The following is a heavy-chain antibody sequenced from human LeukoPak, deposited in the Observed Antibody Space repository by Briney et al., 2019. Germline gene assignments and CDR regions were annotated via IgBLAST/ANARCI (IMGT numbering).Heavy chain of an antibody. V-gene: IGHV1-24*01. J-gene: IGHJ4*02. CDR3: ATDLFAMTRSIDY. Sequence: ASVKVSCNVSGYTITELSMHWVRHAPGKGLEWMGGFDPEDGETIYAKKFQGRVTMTEDTSTDTAYMELSSLRSEDTAVYYCATDLFAMTRSIDYWGQGTLVTVSS. D-gene: IGHD2-2*01. CDR1: GYTITELS. CDR2: FDPEDGET.